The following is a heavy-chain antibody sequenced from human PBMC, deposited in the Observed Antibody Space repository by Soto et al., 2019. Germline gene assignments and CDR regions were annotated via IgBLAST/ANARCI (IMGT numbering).Heavy chain of an antibody. D-gene: IGHD3-10*01. CDR3: ARGSGSHYAPFDN. CDR2: INAATGNT. CDR1: GYTFTDYA. Sequence: QVLLVQSGAEVKKPGASVKISCETSGYTFTDYAVDWVRQAPGQRLEWMGWINAATGNTRYSQKFQGRVTITRDTSANTAYMDLSSVGSEDTAVYYCARGSGSHYAPFDNWGQGTLVTVSS. V-gene: IGHV1-3*01. J-gene: IGHJ4*02.